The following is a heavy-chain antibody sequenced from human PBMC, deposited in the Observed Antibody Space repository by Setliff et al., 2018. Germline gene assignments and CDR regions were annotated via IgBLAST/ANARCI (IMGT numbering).Heavy chain of an antibody. J-gene: IGHJ6*02. CDR3: TRLSWDGLRYHGLDV. CDR2: IQRSGGT. V-gene: IGHV4-59*01. CDR1: GVSISNYY. D-gene: IGHD3-10*01. Sequence: SETLSLTCNVSGVSISNYYWSWIRQPPGEGLECIGYIQRSGGTNYNPSLKSRVTISVDTSTNQFSLKLRSVTAADTAVYYCTRLSWDGLRYHGLDVWGQGTTVTVSS.